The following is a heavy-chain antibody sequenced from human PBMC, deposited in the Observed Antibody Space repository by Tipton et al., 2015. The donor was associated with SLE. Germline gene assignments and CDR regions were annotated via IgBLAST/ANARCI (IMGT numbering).Heavy chain of an antibody. Sequence: QLVQSGAEVKKPGASVNVSCKTSGYIFTDYHIYWVRQAPGQGLEWMGGTIPIFGTANYAQKFQGRVTITADDSTSTAYMELSSLTSEDTAVYYCAKRYSSSSIYCYGMDVWGQGTTVTVSS. CDR2: TIPIFGTA. CDR3: AKRYSSSSIYCYGMDV. V-gene: IGHV1-69*13. CDR1: GYIFTDYH. J-gene: IGHJ6*02. D-gene: IGHD6-6*01.